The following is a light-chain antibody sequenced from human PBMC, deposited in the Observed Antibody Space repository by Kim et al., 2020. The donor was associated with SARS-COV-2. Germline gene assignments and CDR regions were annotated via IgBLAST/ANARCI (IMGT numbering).Light chain of an antibody. J-gene: IGLJ3*02. CDR2: DVS. CDR3: SSYTSSSTWV. CDR1: DSDVGDYHY. V-gene: IGLV2-14*03. Sequence: GQSLTISCTGTDSDVGDYHYVSWYQQHPGKAPKLMIYDVSQRPSGVANRFSGSKSGNTASLAISGLQAEDEAAYYCSSYTSSSTWVFGGGTKVTVL.